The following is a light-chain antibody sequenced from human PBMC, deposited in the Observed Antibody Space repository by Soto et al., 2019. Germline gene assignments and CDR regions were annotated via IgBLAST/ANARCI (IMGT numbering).Light chain of an antibody. V-gene: IGKV1-5*01. CDR3: QQSYSTPIT. Sequence: DIQMTQSPSTLSASVGDRVTITCRASQSISSWLAWYQQKPGKAPKLLIYDASSLESGVPSRFSGSGSGTEFTLTISGLQPGDSATYYCQQSYSTPITFGQGTLLEIK. CDR2: DAS. CDR1: QSISSW. J-gene: IGKJ5*01.